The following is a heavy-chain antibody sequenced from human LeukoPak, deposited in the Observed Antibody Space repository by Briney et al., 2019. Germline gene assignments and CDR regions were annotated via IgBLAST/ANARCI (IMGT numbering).Heavy chain of an antibody. J-gene: IGHJ4*02. CDR2: ISSSSDYI. D-gene: IGHD1-26*01. V-gene: IGHV3-21*01. CDR3: ARYSGSYYYPPAWDL. CDR1: GFTFSTYT. Sequence: GGSLRLSCAASGFTFSTYTINWVRQAPGKGLEWVSSISSSSDYIYYADSVKGRFTISRDNAKKSLSLQMNSLRAEDTAVYYCARYSGSYYYPPAWDLWGQGTLVTVSS.